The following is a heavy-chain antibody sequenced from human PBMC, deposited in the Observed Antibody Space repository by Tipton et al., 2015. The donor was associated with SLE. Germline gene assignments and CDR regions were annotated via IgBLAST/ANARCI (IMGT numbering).Heavy chain of an antibody. V-gene: IGHV4-61*02. CDR2: AMINGNS. J-gene: IGHJ5*02. CDR3: EGVRINYFDP. CDR1: GGSISSGNYF. Sequence: TLSLTCNVSGGSISSGNYFWTWLRQPAGKGLEWIGRAMINGNSNYNPSLKSRVSISLDTAKNRFSLNLNSVTAADTAVYFCEGVRINYFDPWGQGILVTVSS.